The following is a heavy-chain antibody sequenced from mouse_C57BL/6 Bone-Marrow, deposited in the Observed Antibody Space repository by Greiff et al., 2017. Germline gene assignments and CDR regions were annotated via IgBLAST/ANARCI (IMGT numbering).Heavy chain of an antibody. CDR1: GFNIKDDY. CDR3: TIPYYYGSLPWFAY. Sequence: EVQLQQSGAELVRPGASVKLSCTASGFNIKDDYMHWVKQRPEQGLEWIGWIDPENGDTEYASKFQGKATITADTSSNTAYLQLSSLTSEDTAVYYCTIPYYYGSLPWFAYWGQGTLVTVSA. V-gene: IGHV14-4*01. D-gene: IGHD1-1*01. CDR2: IDPENGDT. J-gene: IGHJ3*01.